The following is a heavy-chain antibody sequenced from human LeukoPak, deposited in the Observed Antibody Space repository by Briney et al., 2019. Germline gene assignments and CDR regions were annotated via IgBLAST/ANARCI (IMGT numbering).Heavy chain of an antibody. CDR3: ARKPPQYYVILTGWVRLDYFDY. CDR2: ISAYTGDT. D-gene: IGHD3-9*01. V-gene: IGHV1-18*01. Sequence: ASVKVSCKSSGDTSNYAFSWARQAPGQGLEWMGWISAYTGDTNYAPKLQGRATLTTDTSTSTAYMELRSLRSDDTAVYYCARKPPQYYVILTGWVRLDYFDYWGQGTLVTVSS. CDR1: GDTSNYA. J-gene: IGHJ4*02.